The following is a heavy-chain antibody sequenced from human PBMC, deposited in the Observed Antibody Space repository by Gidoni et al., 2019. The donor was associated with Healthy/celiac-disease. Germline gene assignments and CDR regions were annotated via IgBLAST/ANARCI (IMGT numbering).Heavy chain of an antibody. V-gene: IGHV4-34*01. CDR1: GGSFSGYS. CDR2: INHSGST. J-gene: IGHJ4*02. Sequence: QVQLQQWGAGLLKPSETLSLTCAVYGGSFSGYSWSWIRQPPGKGLEWIGEINHSGSTNYNPSLKSRVTISVDTSKNQFSLKLSSVTAADTAVYYCARGTEPPYGLIADYWGQGTLVTVSS. D-gene: IGHD3-10*01. CDR3: ARGTEPPYGLIADY.